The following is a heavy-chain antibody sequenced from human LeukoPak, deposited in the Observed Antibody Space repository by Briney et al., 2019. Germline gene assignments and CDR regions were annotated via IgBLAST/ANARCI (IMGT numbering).Heavy chain of an antibody. J-gene: IGHJ2*01. D-gene: IGHD6-25*01. CDR2: ISSSSTYI. Sequence: PGGSLRLSCAASGFTFSSYSMNWVRQAPGKGLEWVSSISSSSTYIYYAESVKGRFTISRDNAKNSLYLQMNSLRAEDTAVYYCARDQRQNLWGRGTLVTVSS. CDR3: ARDQRQNL. CDR1: GFTFSSYS. V-gene: IGHV3-21*01.